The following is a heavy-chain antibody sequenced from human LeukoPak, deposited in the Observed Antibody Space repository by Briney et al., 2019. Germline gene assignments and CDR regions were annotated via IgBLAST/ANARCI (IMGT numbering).Heavy chain of an antibody. CDR1: EFDFSSHA. Sequence: PGGSLRLSCAASEFDFSSHAMTWVRQAPGKGLVWVSRINSDGSSTSYADSVKGRFTISRDNAKNTLYLQMNSLGAEDTAVYYCARGSGGDADYWGQGTLVTVSS. V-gene: IGHV3-74*01. J-gene: IGHJ4*02. CDR2: INSDGSST. CDR3: ARGSGGDADY. D-gene: IGHD2-21*02.